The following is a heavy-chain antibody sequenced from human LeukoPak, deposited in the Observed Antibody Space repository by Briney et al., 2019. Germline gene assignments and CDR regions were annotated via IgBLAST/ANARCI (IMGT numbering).Heavy chain of an antibody. CDR2: MNPNSGNT. J-gene: IGHJ5*02. Sequence: GASVKVSCKASGYTFTSYDINWVRQATGQGLEWMGWMNPNSGNTGYAQKFQGRVTMTRNTSISTAYMELSSLRSEDTAVYYCARVRRDDFWSGYYTITGFDPWGQGTLVTVSS. CDR1: GYTFTSYD. D-gene: IGHD3-3*01. CDR3: ARVRRDDFWSGYYTITGFDP. V-gene: IGHV1-8*01.